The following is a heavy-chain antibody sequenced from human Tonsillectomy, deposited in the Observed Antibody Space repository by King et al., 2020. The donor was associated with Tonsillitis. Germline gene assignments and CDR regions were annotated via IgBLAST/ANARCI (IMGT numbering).Heavy chain of an antibody. CDR2: IWYDGSNK. V-gene: IGHV3-33*08. D-gene: IGHD2-15*01. CDR1: GFTFSSYG. Sequence: QLVQSGGGVVQPGRSLRLSCAASGFTFSSYGMHWVRQAPGKGLEWVAVIWYDGSNKYYADSVKGRFTISRDNSKNALYLQMNSLRAEDTAVYYCGRRCKVVVGDLRYYYMDVWGKGTTVTVSS. CDR3: GRRCKVVVGDLRYYYMDV. J-gene: IGHJ6*03.